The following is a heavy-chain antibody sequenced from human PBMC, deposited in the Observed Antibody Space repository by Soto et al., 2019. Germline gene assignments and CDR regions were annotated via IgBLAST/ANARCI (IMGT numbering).Heavy chain of an antibody. J-gene: IGHJ3*02. V-gene: IGHV3-33*01. CDR1: GFTFSSYG. D-gene: IGHD6-13*01. CDR2: IWYDGSNK. Sequence: QVQLVESGGGVVQPGRSLRLSCAASGFTFSSYGMHWVRQAPGKGLEWVAVIWYDGSNKYYADSVKGRFTISRDNSKNTLYLQMNSLRAEDTAVYYCAREMAXXXLVTSAFDIWGQGTMVTVSS. CDR3: AREMAXXXLVTSAFDI.